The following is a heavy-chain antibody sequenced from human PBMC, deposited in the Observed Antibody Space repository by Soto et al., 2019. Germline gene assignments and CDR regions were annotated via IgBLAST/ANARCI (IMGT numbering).Heavy chain of an antibody. CDR2: IKQDGSEK. D-gene: IGHD2-21*02. V-gene: IGHV3-7*04. J-gene: IGHJ6*02. CDR1: GFTFSTYW. CDR3: ARAPSVVVTAIRTYYYYGMDV. Sequence: EVQLVESGGGLVQPGGSLRLSCAASGFTFSTYWMSWVRQAPGKGLEWVANIKQDGSEKYYVDSVKGRFTISRDNAKNSLYLQINSLRAEDKDVYYCARAPSVVVTAIRTYYYYGMDVWGQGTTVTVSS.